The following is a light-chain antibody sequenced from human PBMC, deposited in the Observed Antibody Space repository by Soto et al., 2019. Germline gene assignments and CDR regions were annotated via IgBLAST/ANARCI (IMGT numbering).Light chain of an antibody. CDR2: GAS. CDR3: QQRSNWPGT. J-gene: IGKJ2*02. CDR1: QSLSSSY. V-gene: IGKV3D-20*02. Sequence: EIVLTQSPGTLSLSPGERATLSCRASQSLSSSYLAWYQQKPGQAPRLLIYGASSRATGIPDRFSGSGSGTDFTLTISRLEPEDFAVYYCQQRSNWPGTFGQGTKLEIK.